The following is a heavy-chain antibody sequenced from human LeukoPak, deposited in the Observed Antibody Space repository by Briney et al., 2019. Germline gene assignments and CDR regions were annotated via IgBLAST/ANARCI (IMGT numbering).Heavy chain of an antibody. CDR3: TRGAGWLIDY. J-gene: IGHJ4*02. CDR2: FHNSGTS. V-gene: IGHV4-59*01. Sequence: PSETLSLTCTVSDDSISDYYRGWIRQPPGKGLEWIGYFHNSGTSTYNPSLKSRVTISADTSKNQFSLKLNSLTTADTAVYYCTRGAGWLIDYWGQGILITVSS. D-gene: IGHD3-16*01. CDR1: DDSISDYY.